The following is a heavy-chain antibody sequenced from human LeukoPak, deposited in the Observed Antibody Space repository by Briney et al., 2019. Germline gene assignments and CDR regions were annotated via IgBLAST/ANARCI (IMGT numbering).Heavy chain of an antibody. CDR2: FYNIGGT. Sequence: KPSETLSLTCSVSGGSVSRDYWSWIRQPPGKRLEWLGYFYNIGGTNYNPSLKSRVSISVDTSKNQFSLMLTSVTAADTAVYYCAREAVAGTLDYWGQGALVTVSS. J-gene: IGHJ4*02. V-gene: IGHV4-59*02. D-gene: IGHD6-19*01. CDR1: GGSVSRDY. CDR3: AREAVAGTLDY.